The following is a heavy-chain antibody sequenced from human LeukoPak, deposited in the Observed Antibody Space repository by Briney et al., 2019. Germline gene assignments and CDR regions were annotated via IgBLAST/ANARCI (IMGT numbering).Heavy chain of an antibody. CDR3: ARGSHRLYDYVWGTYESKDY. CDR1: GYTFTNYG. D-gene: IGHD3-16*01. V-gene: IGHV1-18*01. CDR2: ISGYNANT. Sequence: ASVKVSCKASGYTFTNYGISWVRQAPGQGLGWMGWISGYNANTNYVQKFQGRVTMTTDTSTHTAYMELRSLRSDDTAVYYCARGSHRLYDYVWGTYESKDYWGQGTLVTVSS. J-gene: IGHJ4*02.